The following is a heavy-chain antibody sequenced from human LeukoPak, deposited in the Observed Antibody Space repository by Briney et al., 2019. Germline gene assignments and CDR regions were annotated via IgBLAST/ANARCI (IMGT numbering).Heavy chain of an antibody. D-gene: IGHD5-18*01. Sequence: GGSLRLSCAASGFTFDDYAMHWVRQAPGKGLEWVSGISWNSGSIGYADSVKGRFTISRDNAKNSLYLQMNSLRAEDTALYYCARSTELWSYFDYWGQGTLVTVSS. CDR3: ARSTELWSYFDY. V-gene: IGHV3-9*01. CDR1: GFTFDDYA. CDR2: ISWNSGSI. J-gene: IGHJ4*02.